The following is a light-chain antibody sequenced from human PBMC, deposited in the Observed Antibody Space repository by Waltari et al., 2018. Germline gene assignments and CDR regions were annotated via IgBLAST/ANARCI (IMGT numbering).Light chain of an antibody. CDR2: GAS. CDR1: QRIGRY. J-gene: IGKJ1*01. V-gene: IGKV3-20*01. CDR3: QNHERLPAV. Sequence: EIVLTQSPGPLSLSPGERAPLPCRASQRIGRYLIWYQQKPGQAPRLLIYGASSRAAGIPDRFSGSGSGTDFSLTISRLEPEDFAVYYCQNHERLPAVFGQGTKVEIK.